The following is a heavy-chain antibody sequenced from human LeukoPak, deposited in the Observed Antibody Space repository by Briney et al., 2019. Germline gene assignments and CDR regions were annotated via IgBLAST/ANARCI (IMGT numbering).Heavy chain of an antibody. CDR1: EFNFEYYA. J-gene: IGHJ4*02. D-gene: IGHD3-22*01. CDR2: ISHDGNNK. V-gene: IGHV3-30*18. CDR3: AKEAATYYYDSSGYFDY. Sequence: PGGSLRLSCVASEFNFEYYAMHWVRQAPGKGLEWVAVISHDGNNKYYPDSVRGRFTISRDNSKNTLYLQMNSLRAEDTAVYYCAKEAATYYYDSSGYFDYWGQGTLVTVSS.